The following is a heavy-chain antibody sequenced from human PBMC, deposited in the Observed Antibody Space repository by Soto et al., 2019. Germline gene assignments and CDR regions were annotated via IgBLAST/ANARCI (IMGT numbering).Heavy chain of an antibody. CDR2: IYHSGTT. CDR1: GDSISSGYY. D-gene: IGHD3-22*01. Sequence: SETLSLTCAVSGDSISSGYYWAWIRQPPGKGLEWIGSIYHSGTTYYNPSLKSRVTISVDTSKNQFSLKLSSVTAADSAVYYCARPDSVGYYPYFGQGPLVTVSS. CDR3: ARPDSVGYYPY. V-gene: IGHV4-38-2*01. J-gene: IGHJ4*02.